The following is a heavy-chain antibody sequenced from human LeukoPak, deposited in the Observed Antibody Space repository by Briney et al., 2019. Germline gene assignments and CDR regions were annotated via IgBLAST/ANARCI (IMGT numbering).Heavy chain of an antibody. J-gene: IGHJ3*02. CDR2: ISYDGSNE. CDR1: GFTFSTYG. Sequence: PGGSLRLSCAASGFTFSTYGMHWVRQAPGKGLEWVAVISYDGSNEYYADSVKGRFTVSRDNSKNTLHLQMNSLRPEDTAVYYCTKRPQGSAFDIWGQGTMVTVSS. V-gene: IGHV3-30*18. CDR3: TKRPQGSAFDI.